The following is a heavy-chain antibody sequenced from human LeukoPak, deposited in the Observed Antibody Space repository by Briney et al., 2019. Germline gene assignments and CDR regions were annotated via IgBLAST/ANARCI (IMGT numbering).Heavy chain of an antibody. D-gene: IGHD3-22*01. V-gene: IGHV3-7*01. J-gene: IGHJ4*02. CDR1: GFTFSSYW. CDR3: ARVSSGSSRDY. CDR2: IKSDGSEK. Sequence: GGSLRLSCAACGFTFSSYWMSWVRLAPGKGLEWVATIKSDGSEKHYVDSVKGRFTISRDNAKTSLYLQMNSLRVEDTAVYYCARVSSGSSRDYWGQGTLVTVSS.